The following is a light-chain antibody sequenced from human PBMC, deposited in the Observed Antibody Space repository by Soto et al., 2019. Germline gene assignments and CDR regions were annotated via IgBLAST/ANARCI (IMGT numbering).Light chain of an antibody. CDR3: CSYASSSPYV. CDR2: EGT. CDR1: SSDVGSYNL. Sequence: QSALTQPXSVSGSPGQSITISCTGASSDVGSYNLVSWYQHHPGRAPKLMIYEGTKRPSGVSNRFSGSKSGNTASLTISGLQAEDEADYYCCSYASSSPYVFGTGTKVTVL. V-gene: IGLV2-23*01. J-gene: IGLJ1*01.